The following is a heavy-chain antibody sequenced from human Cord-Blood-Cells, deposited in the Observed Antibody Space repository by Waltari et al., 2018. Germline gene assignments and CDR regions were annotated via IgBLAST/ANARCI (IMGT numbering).Heavy chain of an antibody. D-gene: IGHD3-16*01. Sequence: EVQLVESGGGLIQPGGSMRLSCEASGFTVSSNYMSWFRRAPGKGLEWVAVIYSGGSTYYAFSVKGRFTISRDNSKNTLYLQMNSLRAEDTAVYYCARDGPRGDYWGQGTLVTVSS. J-gene: IGHJ4*02. CDR3: ARDGPRGDY. V-gene: IGHV3-53*01. CDR1: GFTVSSNY. CDR2: IYSGGST.